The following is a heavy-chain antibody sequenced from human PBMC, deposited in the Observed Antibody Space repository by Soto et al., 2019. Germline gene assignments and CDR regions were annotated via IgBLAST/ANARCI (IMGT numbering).Heavy chain of an antibody. CDR2: IYYSGRT. CDR1: GGSISSYY. Sequence: QGQLQESGPGLVKPSETLSLTCTVSGGSISSYYWSWIRQPPGKGLEWIGYIYYSGRTNYNPSLKSRVTISVATSTNHFSLKLRSVTAAATAVYYCARGYCSSTICYIWDNWFDTWGQGTPVTVSS. V-gene: IGHV4-59*01. CDR3: ARGYCSSTICYIWDNWFDT. J-gene: IGHJ5*02. D-gene: IGHD2-2*02.